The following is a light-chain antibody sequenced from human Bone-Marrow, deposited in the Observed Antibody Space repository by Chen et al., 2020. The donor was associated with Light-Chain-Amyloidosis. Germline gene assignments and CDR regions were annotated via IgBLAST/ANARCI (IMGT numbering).Light chain of an antibody. J-gene: IGLJ2*01. Sequence: QSALTQPASVSGSPGQSLTISCTGTSSDVGSYNLVSWYQQHPGKAPKLMIYEGSKRPSGVSNRFAGSKYGNTASLTISGLQAEDEADYYCCSYAGSSVVVFGGGTKLTVL. V-gene: IGLV2-23*01. CDR3: CSYAGSSVVV. CDR2: EGS. CDR1: SSDVGSYNL.